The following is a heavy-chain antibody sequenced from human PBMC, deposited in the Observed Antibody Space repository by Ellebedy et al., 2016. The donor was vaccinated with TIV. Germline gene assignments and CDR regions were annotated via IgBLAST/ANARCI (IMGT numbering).Heavy chain of an antibody. CDR1: GYSFTSYW. CDR3: ARRQRWAGYTRNPGAFDI. Sequence: GESLKISCKGSGYSFTSYWIGWVRQMPGKGLEWMGIIYPGDSDTRYSPSFQGQVTISADKSISTAYLQWSSLKASDTAMYYCARRQRWAGYTRNPGAFDIWGQGTMVTVSS. D-gene: IGHD5-18*01. V-gene: IGHV5-51*01. CDR2: IYPGDSDT. J-gene: IGHJ3*02.